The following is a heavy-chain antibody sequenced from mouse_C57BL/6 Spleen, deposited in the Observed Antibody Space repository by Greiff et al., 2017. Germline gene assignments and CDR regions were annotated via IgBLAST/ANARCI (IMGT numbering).Heavy chain of an antibody. Sequence: VQLQQSGAELVKPGASVKLSCTASGFNIKDDYMHWVKQRTEQGLEWIGRIDPEDGETKYAPKFQGKATITAATSSNTAYLQLSSLTSEYTAVYYGASHYYGSSYWFAYWGQGTLVTVSS. V-gene: IGHV14-2*01. D-gene: IGHD1-1*01. J-gene: IGHJ3*01. CDR3: ASHYYGSSYWFAY. CDR2: IDPEDGET. CDR1: GFNIKDDY.